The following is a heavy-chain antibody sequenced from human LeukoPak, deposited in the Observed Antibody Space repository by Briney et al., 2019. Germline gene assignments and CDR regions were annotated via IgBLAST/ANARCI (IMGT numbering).Heavy chain of an antibody. CDR3: ARLRHGGFEFDC. Sequence: SETLSLTCTVSGGGSINNYFWSWVRQPPGKGLEYIGYIYYSGGTDYNPSLKSRVTISVDTSSNQFSLKLTSVTAADTAVYYCARLRHGGFEFDCWGQGTLVTVSS. D-gene: IGHD5-12*01. J-gene: IGHJ4*02. CDR2: IYYSGGT. CDR1: GGGSINNYF. V-gene: IGHV4-59*12.